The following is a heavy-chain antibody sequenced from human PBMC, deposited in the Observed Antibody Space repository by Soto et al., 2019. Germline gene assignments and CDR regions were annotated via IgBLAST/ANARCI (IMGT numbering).Heavy chain of an antibody. Sequence: GGSLRLSCAASGFTFSSYGMHWVRQAPGKGLEWVAVIWYDGSNKYYADSVKGRFTISRDNSKNTLYLQMNSLRAEDTAVYYCARDKLELRVFNWFDPWGQGTLVTVSS. CDR2: IWYDGSNK. V-gene: IGHV3-33*08. CDR3: ARDKLELRVFNWFDP. CDR1: GFTFSSYG. J-gene: IGHJ5*02. D-gene: IGHD1-7*01.